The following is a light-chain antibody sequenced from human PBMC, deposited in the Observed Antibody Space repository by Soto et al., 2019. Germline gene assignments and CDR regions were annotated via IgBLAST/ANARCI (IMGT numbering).Light chain of an antibody. CDR3: QSYDSSLSAL. Sequence: QSALTQPPSVSGAPGQWVTISCTGSSSNIGAHNGVHWYQHLPGMAPKLLIYGNYNRPSGVPDRFSGSKSGTSASLAIAGLQSEDEAVYYCQSYDSSLSALFGGGTKLTVL. J-gene: IGLJ3*02. CDR2: GNY. V-gene: IGLV1-40*01. CDR1: SSNIGAHNG.